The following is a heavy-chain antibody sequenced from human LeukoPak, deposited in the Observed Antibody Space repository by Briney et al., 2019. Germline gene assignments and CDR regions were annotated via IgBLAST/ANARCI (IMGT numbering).Heavy chain of an antibody. D-gene: IGHD3-22*01. CDR3: ARESSAVAHTMMRDWLDP. Sequence: PSETLSLTCDVSGYSINFGHLWGWIRQPPGKGLEWIASINHGGRTYYTPPLKSRVTISVDTLKNQFSLKVTSVTAEDTAMYFCARESSAVAHTMMRDWLDPWGQGTLVTVSS. V-gene: IGHV4-38-2*02. J-gene: IGHJ5*02. CDR2: INHGGRT. CDR1: GYSINFGHL.